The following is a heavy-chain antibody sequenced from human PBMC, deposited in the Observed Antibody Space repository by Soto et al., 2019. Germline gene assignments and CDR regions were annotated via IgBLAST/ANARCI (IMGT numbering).Heavy chain of an antibody. V-gene: IGHV4-31*03. CDR1: GGSINSGAYY. D-gene: IGHD2-15*01. J-gene: IGHJ4*02. Sequence: SETLSLTCTVSGGSINSGAYYWSWIRQHPGEGLEWIGFIYYSGSANYNPSLKSRVTMSVDASKNEFSLRMTSVTAADTAIYYCAVRSGGKLDYWGQGTPVTVSS. CDR3: AVRSGGKLDY. CDR2: IYYSGSA.